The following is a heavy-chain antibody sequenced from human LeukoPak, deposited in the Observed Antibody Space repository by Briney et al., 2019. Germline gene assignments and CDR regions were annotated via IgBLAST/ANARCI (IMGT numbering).Heavy chain of an antibody. CDR2: ISSSSSTI. CDR1: GFTFSSYS. D-gene: IGHD3-10*01. CDR3: ARVAYWYYGSGRDRGFDY. J-gene: IGHJ4*02. V-gene: IGHV3-48*01. Sequence: GGSLRLSCAASGFTFSSYSMNWVRQAPGKGLEWVLYISSSSSTIYYADSVKGRFTISRDNAKNSLYLQMNSLRAEDTAVYYCARVAYWYYGSGRDRGFDYWGQGTLVTVSS.